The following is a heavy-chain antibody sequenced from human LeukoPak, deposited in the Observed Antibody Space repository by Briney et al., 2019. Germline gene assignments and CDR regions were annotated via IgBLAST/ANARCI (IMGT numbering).Heavy chain of an antibody. V-gene: IGHV4-59*12. D-gene: IGHD4/OR15-4a*01. CDR1: GGSFSGYY. Sequence: SETLSLTCAVYGGSFSGYYWSWIRQPPGKGLEWIGFVYYTGMLNYNPSLSSRLTISLDTSKNQFSLKLNSVTAAGTALYYCATGQYSYGSKYWGQGALVTVSS. CDR3: ATGQYSYGSKY. J-gene: IGHJ4*02. CDR2: VYYTGML.